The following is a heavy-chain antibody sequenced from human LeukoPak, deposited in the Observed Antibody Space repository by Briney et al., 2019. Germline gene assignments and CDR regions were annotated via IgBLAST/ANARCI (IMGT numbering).Heavy chain of an antibody. D-gene: IGHD5-12*01. V-gene: IGHV1-24*01. CDR1: GYTLTELS. Sequence: ASVKVSCKVSGYTLTELSMHWVRQAPGKGLEWMGGFDPEDGETIYAQKFQGRVTMTEDTSTDTAYMELSSLRSEDTAVYYCATELAWGYERYYYGTDVWGQGTTVTVSS. J-gene: IGHJ6*02. CDR2: FDPEDGET. CDR3: ATELAWGYERYYYGTDV.